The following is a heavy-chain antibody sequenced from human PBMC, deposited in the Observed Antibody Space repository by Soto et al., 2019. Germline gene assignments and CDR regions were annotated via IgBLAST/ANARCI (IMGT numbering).Heavy chain of an antibody. D-gene: IGHD2-21*01. CDR2: ISYDGRNK. CDR1: GFTFSSYA. J-gene: IGHJ3*02. CDR3: ARQGDFDAFDS. Sequence: QVQLVESGGGVVQPGRSLRLSCAASGFTFSSYAMHWVRQAPGKGLAWVAVISYDGRNKYYADSVKGRFTISRDNSKNLLDLQLNSLRAEDTAVYYCARQGDFDAFDSWGQGTMVTVSS. V-gene: IGHV3-30-3*01.